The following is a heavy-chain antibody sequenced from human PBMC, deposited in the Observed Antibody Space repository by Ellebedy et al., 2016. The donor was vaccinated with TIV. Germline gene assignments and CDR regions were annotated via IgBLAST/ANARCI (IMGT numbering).Heavy chain of an antibody. V-gene: IGHV3-30*04. Sequence: GESLKISXAASGFTFSSYAMHWVRQAPGKGLEWVAVISYDGSNKYYADSVKGRFTISRDNSKNTLYLQMNSLRAEDTAVYYCARDREWWGDIAAAGSFFDYWGQGTLVTVSS. CDR2: ISYDGSNK. CDR1: GFTFSSYA. CDR3: ARDREWWGDIAAAGSFFDY. J-gene: IGHJ4*02. D-gene: IGHD6-13*01.